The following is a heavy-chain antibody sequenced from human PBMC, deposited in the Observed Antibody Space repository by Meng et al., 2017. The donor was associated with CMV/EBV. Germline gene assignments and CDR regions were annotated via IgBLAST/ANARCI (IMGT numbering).Heavy chain of an antibody. J-gene: IGHJ5*02. Sequence: GESLKISCAASGFTFSSYSMNWVRQAPGKGLEWVSSISSSSSCIYYADSVKGRFTISRDNAKNSLYLQMNSLRAEDTAVYYCASGVAGTSFDWFDPWGQGTLVTVSS. D-gene: IGHD6-19*01. CDR2: ISSSSSCI. V-gene: IGHV3-21*01. CDR1: GFTFSSYS. CDR3: ASGVAGTSFDWFDP.